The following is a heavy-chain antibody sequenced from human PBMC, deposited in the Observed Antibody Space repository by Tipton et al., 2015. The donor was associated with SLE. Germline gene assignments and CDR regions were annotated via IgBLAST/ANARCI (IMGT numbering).Heavy chain of an antibody. CDR3: ARGGSGSPSFDY. D-gene: IGHD1-26*01. Sequence: TLSLTCTVSGYSISSGYYWGWIRQPPGKGLEWIGSIYHSGSTYYNPSLKSRVTISVDTSKNQFSLKLSSVTAADTAVYYCARGGSGSPSFDYWGQGTLVTVSS. CDR2: IYHSGST. J-gene: IGHJ4*02. V-gene: IGHV4-38-2*02. CDR1: GYSISSGYY.